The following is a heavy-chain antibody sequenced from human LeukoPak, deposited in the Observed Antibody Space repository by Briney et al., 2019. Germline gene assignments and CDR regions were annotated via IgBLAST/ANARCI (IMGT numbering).Heavy chain of an antibody. CDR3: ARVRAYSDFVGNFDL. CDR1: GGSISGHY. V-gene: IGHV4-4*07. D-gene: IGHD4-11*01. J-gene: IGHJ2*01. CDR2: IWATGST. Sequence: PSETLSLTCTVSGGSISGHYWSWIRQPAGKRLEWIGRIWATGSTVDNPSFRSRLTLSIDRSKSQLSLKLTSMTAADSAVYYCARVRAYSDFVGNFDLWGRGIPVTVSS.